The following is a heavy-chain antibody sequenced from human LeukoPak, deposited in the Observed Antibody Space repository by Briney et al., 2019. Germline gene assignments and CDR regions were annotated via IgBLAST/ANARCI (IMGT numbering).Heavy chain of an antibody. V-gene: IGHV3-23*01. CDR1: GFTFSSYA. CDR3: ARDPTTTYDFWSGYSYYYYMDV. J-gene: IGHJ6*03. Sequence: GGSLRLSCAASGFTFSSYAMSWVRQAPGKGLEWVSAISGSGGSTYYADSVKGRFTISRDNSKNTLYLQMNSLRAEDTAVYYCARDPTTTYDFWSGYSYYYYMDVWGKGTTVTVSS. D-gene: IGHD3-3*01. CDR2: ISGSGGST.